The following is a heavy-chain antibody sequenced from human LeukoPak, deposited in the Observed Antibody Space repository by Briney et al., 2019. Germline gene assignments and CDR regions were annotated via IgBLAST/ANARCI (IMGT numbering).Heavy chain of an antibody. CDR2: ISGSGGST. D-gene: IGHD3-16*02. V-gene: IGHV3-23*01. J-gene: IGHJ4*02. Sequence: GGSLRLSCAASGFTFSSYAMSWVRQAPGKELEWVSAISGSGGSTYYADSVKGRFTISRDNSKNTLYLQMNSLRAEDTAVYYCAKIPYYDYVWGSYRSHAYCFDYWGQGTLVTVSS. CDR1: GFTFSSYA. CDR3: AKIPYYDYVWGSYRSHAYCFDY.